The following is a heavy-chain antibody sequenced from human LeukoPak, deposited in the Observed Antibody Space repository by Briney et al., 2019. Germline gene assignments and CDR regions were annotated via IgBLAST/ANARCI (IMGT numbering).Heavy chain of an antibody. Sequence: ASVKVSCKASVYTFTSYYMHWVRQAPGQGLEWMGIINPSGDPNGDSTNYAQKFQGRLTMTTDMSTSTVYMELSSLRSEDTAVYYCARVRGYYDSSGYLLYYFDYWGQGTLVTVSS. D-gene: IGHD3-22*01. J-gene: IGHJ4*02. CDR1: VYTFTSYY. CDR2: INPSGDPNGDST. V-gene: IGHV1-46*01. CDR3: ARVRGYYDSSGYLLYYFDY.